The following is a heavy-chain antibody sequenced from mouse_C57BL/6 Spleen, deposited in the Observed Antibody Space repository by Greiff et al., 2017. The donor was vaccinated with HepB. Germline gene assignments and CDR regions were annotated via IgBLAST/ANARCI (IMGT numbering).Heavy chain of an antibody. J-gene: IGHJ4*01. V-gene: IGHV5-4*03. D-gene: IGHD2-12*01. CDR3: ARAYEYYAMDY. CDR2: ISDGGSYT. CDR1: GFTFSSYA. Sequence: DVKLVESGGGLVKPGGSLKLSCAASGFTFSSYAMSWVRQTPEKRLEWVATISDGGSYTYYPDNVKGRFTISRDNAKNNLYLQMSHLKSEDTAMYYCARAYEYYAMDYWGQGTSVTVSS.